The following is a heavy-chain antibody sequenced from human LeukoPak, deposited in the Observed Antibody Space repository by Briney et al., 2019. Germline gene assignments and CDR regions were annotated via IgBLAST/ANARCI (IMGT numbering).Heavy chain of an antibody. V-gene: IGHV3-66*01. Sequence: GGSLRLSCAASGFTVSSNYMRRVRQAPGKGLEWVSVIYSGGSTYYADSVKGRFTISRDNSKNTLYLQMNSLRAEDTAVYYCARDSYCSGGSCSNDAFDIWGQGTMVTVSS. CDR1: GFTVSSNY. D-gene: IGHD2-15*01. CDR2: IYSGGST. J-gene: IGHJ3*02. CDR3: ARDSYCSGGSCSNDAFDI.